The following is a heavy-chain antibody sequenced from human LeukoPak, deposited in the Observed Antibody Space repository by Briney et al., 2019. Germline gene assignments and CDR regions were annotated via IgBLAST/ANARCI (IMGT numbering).Heavy chain of an antibody. CDR2: IIPILGIA. D-gene: IGHD3-22*01. J-gene: IGHJ4*02. Sequence: SVKVSCKASGGTFSSYAISWVRQAPGQGLEWMGRIIPILGIANYAQKFQGRVTITADKSTSTAYMELSSLRSEDTAVYYCARVYLRTYYYDSSGSPDYWGQGTLVTVSS. CDR3: ARVYLRTYYYDSSGSPDY. V-gene: IGHV1-69*04. CDR1: GGTFSSYA.